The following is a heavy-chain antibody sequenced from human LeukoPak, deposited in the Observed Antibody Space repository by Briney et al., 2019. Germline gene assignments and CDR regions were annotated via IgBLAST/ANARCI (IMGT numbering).Heavy chain of an antibody. CDR1: GLTLSSYW. CDR3: VRDSNLSFDY. D-gene: IGHD1-14*01. Sequence: GSLRLSCAASGLTLSSYWMHWVRQAPGKGLVWVSHINTDGTATTYADSVKGRFTISRDYAKNTLYLQMNSLRAEDTAVYYCVRDSNLSFDYWGQGALVTVSS. J-gene: IGHJ4*02. V-gene: IGHV3-74*01. CDR2: INTDGTAT.